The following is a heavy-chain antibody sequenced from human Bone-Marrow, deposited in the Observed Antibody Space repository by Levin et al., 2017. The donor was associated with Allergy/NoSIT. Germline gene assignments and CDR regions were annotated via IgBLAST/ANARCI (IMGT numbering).Heavy chain of an antibody. J-gene: IGHJ4*02. CDR3: AQRGSWAGNNWDTGYLDY. CDR1: GFSLSSYGVG. D-gene: IGHD1-1*01. V-gene: IGHV2-5*02. CDR2: IYWDDDK. Sequence: SGPTLVKPTQTLTLTCTFSGFSLSSYGVGVGWIRQPPGKALEWLAVIYWDDDKRYSPSLKSRLTITKDTSKDQVVLTMTSMDTVDTATYYCAQRGSWAGNNWDTGYLDYWGKGTLVTVSS.